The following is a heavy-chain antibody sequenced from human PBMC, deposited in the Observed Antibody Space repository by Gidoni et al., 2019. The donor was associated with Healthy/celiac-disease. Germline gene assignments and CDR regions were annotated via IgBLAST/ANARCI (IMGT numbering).Heavy chain of an antibody. Sequence: EVQLVQSGAEVKKPGESLKISCKGSGYSFTSYWNGWVRQMPGKGLEWMGIIYPGDSDTRYSPSFQGQVTISADKSISTAYLQWSSLKASDTAMYYCARIVVVPAAIRINNWFDPWGQGTLVTVSS. CDR1: GYSFTSYW. CDR3: ARIVVVPAAIRINNWFDP. CDR2: IYPGDSDT. V-gene: IGHV5-51*01. J-gene: IGHJ5*02. D-gene: IGHD2-2*02.